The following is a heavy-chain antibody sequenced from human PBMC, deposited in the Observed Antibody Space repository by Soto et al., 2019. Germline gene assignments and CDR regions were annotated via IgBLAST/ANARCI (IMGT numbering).Heavy chain of an antibody. D-gene: IGHD4-17*01. CDR1: GGSISSGGYY. CDR3: GAQDYVAKGNHFET. CDR2: IYYSGNT. Sequence: PSETLSLTCTVSGGSISSGGYYWSWIRQHPGKGLEWIGYIYYSGNTYYNPSLKSRVAISVDTSKNHFSLNLSSVTTADTAVYYSGAQDYVAKGNHFETWGKGTRVTAPS. J-gene: IGHJ4*02. V-gene: IGHV4-31*03.